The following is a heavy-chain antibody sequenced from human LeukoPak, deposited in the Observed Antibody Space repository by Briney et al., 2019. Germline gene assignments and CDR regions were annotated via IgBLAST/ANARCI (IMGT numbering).Heavy chain of an antibody. Sequence: PGRSLRLSCAASGFTFSSYGMHWVRQAPGKGLEWVAVISYDGSNKYYADSVKGRFTISRDNSKNTLYLQMNSLRAEDTAVYYCARSDWFAPWGQGTLVTVSS. CDR2: ISYDGSNK. CDR3: ARSDWFAP. CDR1: GFTFSSYG. V-gene: IGHV3-30*03. J-gene: IGHJ5*02.